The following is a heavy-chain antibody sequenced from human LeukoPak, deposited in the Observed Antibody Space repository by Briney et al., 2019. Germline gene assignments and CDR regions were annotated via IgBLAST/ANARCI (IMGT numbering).Heavy chain of an antibody. J-gene: IGHJ6*03. CDR1: GFTFSGSA. Sequence: PGGSLRLSCAASGFTFSGSAMHWVRQASGKGLEWVGRIRSKANSYATAYAASVKGRFTISRDDSKNTAYLQMNSLKTEDTAVYYCTRPTPGIAAAGTELGYYYYYMDVWGKGTTVTVSS. CDR2: IRSKANSYAT. V-gene: IGHV3-73*01. CDR3: TRPTPGIAAAGTELGYYYYYMDV. D-gene: IGHD6-13*01.